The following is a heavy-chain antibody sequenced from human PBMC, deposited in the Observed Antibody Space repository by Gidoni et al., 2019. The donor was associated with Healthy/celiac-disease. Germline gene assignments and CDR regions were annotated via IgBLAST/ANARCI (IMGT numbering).Heavy chain of an antibody. J-gene: IGHJ3*02. CDR1: GFTFSNAW. V-gene: IGHV3-15*01. Sequence: EVQLVASGGGLVKPGGSLRLSCAASGFTFSNAWMSWVRQAPGKGLEWVGRIKSKTDGGTTDYAAPVKGRFTISRDDSKNTLYLQMNSLKTEDTAVYYCTTPSPPTGADLPPSDDAFDIWGQGTMVTVSS. D-gene: IGHD4-4*01. CDR2: IKSKTDGGTT. CDR3: TTPSPPTGADLPPSDDAFDI.